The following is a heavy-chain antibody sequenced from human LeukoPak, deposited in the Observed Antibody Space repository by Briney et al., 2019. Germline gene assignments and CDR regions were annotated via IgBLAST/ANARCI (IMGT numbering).Heavy chain of an antibody. Sequence: ASVKVSCKVSGYTLTELSMHWVRQAPGKGLEWMGGFDPEDGETIYAQKFQGRVTMTEDTSTDTAYMELSSLRSEDTAVYYCATQYSSGSMARDAFDIWGQGTMVTVSS. D-gene: IGHD6-19*01. CDR1: GYTLTELS. V-gene: IGHV1-24*01. J-gene: IGHJ3*02. CDR2: FDPEDGET. CDR3: ATQYSSGSMARDAFDI.